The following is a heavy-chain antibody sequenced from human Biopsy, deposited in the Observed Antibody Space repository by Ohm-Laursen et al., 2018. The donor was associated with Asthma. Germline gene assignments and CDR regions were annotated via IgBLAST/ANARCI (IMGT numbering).Heavy chain of an antibody. CDR1: GFKFDEYT. CDR2: ISWNSATI. CDR3: AKVRSDWVITESFDY. Sequence: RSLRLSCTASGFKFDEYTIHWVRQAPGKGLEWVSGISWNSATIGYADSVEGRFTISRDNAKNSVFLHMDSLRPEDTAFYYCAKVRSDWVITESFDYWGQGVLVTVSS. D-gene: IGHD3-22*01. J-gene: IGHJ4*02. V-gene: IGHV3-9*01.